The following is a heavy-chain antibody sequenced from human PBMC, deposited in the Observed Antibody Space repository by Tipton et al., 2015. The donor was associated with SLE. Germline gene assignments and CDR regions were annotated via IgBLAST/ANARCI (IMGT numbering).Heavy chain of an antibody. V-gene: IGHV4-59*01. Sequence: TLSLTCTVSGGSFSGYYWNWIRQPPGKGLEWIGYIYDSGTTNFNPSLKSRVIISEDTSKNQFSLKLSSVTAADTAVHYCARDRLGGPFDSWGQGTLVTVSS. CDR3: ARDRLGGPFDS. CDR1: GGSFSGYY. CDR2: IYDSGTT. J-gene: IGHJ4*02. D-gene: IGHD1-26*01.